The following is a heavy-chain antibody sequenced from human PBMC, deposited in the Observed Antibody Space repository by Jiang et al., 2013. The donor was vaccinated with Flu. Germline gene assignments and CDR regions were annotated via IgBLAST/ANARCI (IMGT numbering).Heavy chain of an antibody. D-gene: IGHD6-19*01. CDR3: AREDGSGWFGGGYFDL. V-gene: IGHV4-59*01. CDR1: GGSISGFY. Sequence: GPGLVKASETLSLTCNVSGGSISGFYWSWIRQAPGKGLEWIGYIYYSGSTNYNPSLKSRVTISLDTPKKQFSLRLTSVTAADTALYYCAREDGSGWFGGGYFDLWGQGAQVTVSS. J-gene: IGHJ4*02. CDR2: IYYSGST.